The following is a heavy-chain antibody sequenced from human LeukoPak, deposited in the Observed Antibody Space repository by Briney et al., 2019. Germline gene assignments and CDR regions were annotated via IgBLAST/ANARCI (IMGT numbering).Heavy chain of an antibody. CDR1: GFIFKQYV. D-gene: IGHD1-26*01. J-gene: IGHJ5*02. CDR2: ISDSGATT. CDR3: AKDSGSYYVDWFDP. Sequence: GGSLRLSCAASGFIFKQYVMSWVRQAPGKGLEWVSAISDSGATTYYADSVRGRFTISSDDSKNMLYLQMSSLRAEDTAVYYCAKDSGSYYVDWFDPWGQGTLVTVSS. V-gene: IGHV3-23*01.